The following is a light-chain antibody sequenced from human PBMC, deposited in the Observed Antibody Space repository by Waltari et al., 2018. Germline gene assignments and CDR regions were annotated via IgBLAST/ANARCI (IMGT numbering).Light chain of an antibody. CDR2: GAS. V-gene: IGKV3-15*01. CDR3: QQYKNWPRT. J-gene: IGKJ1*01. CDR1: QSVSSN. Sequence: EIVMTQSPATLSVSPVERPTLSCRASQSVSSNLAWYQQKPGQAPRLLIYGASTRATGIPARFSGSGSGTEFTLTISSLQSEDFAVYYCQQYKNWPRTLGQGTKVEIK.